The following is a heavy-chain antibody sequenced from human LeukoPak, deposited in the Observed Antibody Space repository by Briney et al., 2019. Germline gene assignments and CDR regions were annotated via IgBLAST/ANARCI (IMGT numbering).Heavy chain of an antibody. CDR2: INPNSGGT. CDR1: GYTFTGYY. Sequence: GASVKVSCKASGYTFTGYYMHWVRQAPGQGLEWMGWINPNSGGTNYAQKFQGGVTMTRDTSTSTAYMELSRLRSDDTAVYYCASDILTGYYPDYWGQGTLVTVSS. D-gene: IGHD3-9*01. CDR3: ASDILTGYYPDY. V-gene: IGHV1-2*02. J-gene: IGHJ4*02.